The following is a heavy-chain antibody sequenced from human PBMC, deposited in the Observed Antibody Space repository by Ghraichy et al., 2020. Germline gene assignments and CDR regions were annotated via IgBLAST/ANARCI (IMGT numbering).Heavy chain of an antibody. CDR3: ARDLSPSAGRGFNYDALDL. Sequence: GGSLRLSCAASGFTLSNYWMTWVRQAPGKGLEWVANIGQDGSDKNYGDSVRGRFTISRDNAKNSLYLEMNSLRVEDTAVYYCARDLSPSAGRGFNYDALDLWGQGTMVVVSS. CDR1: GFTLSNYW. J-gene: IGHJ3*01. CDR2: IGQDGSDK. V-gene: IGHV3-7*01. D-gene: IGHD5-24*01.